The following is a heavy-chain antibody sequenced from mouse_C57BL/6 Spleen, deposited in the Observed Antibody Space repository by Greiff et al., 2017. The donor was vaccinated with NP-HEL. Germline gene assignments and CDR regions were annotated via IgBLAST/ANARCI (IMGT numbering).Heavy chain of an antibody. D-gene: IGHD2-10*01. CDR1: GYTFTSYW. J-gene: IGHJ4*01. CDR3: ASPFYGNYDYYAMDY. Sequence: QVQLQQPGAELVRPGTSVKLSCKASGYTFTSYWMHWVKQRPGQGLEWIGVIDPSDSYTNYNQKFKGKATLTVDTSSSTAYMQLSSLTSEDSAVYYCASPFYGNYDYYAMDYWGQGTSVTVSS. CDR2: IDPSDSYT. V-gene: IGHV1-59*01.